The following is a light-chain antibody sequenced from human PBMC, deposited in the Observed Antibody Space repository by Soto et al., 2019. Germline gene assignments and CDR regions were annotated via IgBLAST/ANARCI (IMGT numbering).Light chain of an antibody. V-gene: IGLV2-14*01. J-gene: IGLJ1*01. CDR1: SSDVGGYNY. CDR2: DVS. Sequence: QSALTQPASVSGSPGQSITISCTGTSSDVGGYNYVSWYQQHPGKAPKLMIYDVSNRPSGVSNRFSGSKSGNTASLTISGRQDEDEADYYCSSYTSSSFYVFGTGTKVTVL. CDR3: SSYTSSSFYV.